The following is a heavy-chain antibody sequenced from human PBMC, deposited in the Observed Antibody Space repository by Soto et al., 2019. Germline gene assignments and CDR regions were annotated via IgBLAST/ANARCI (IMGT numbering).Heavy chain of an antibody. CDR3: VRDFATSWFDP. CDR1: GGSVSSGSYY. V-gene: IGHV4-61*01. CDR2: IYYSGST. Sequence: SETLSLTCTVSGGSVSSGSYYWSWIRQPPGKGLEWIGYIYYSGSTNYNPSLKNRLTISVDTSKNQFSLKLSSVTAADTAVYYCVRDFATSWFDPWGLGTLVTVSS. D-gene: IGHD1-1*01. J-gene: IGHJ5*02.